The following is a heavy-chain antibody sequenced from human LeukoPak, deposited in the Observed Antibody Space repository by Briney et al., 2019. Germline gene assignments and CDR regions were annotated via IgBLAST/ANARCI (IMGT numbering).Heavy chain of an antibody. D-gene: IGHD3-3*01. CDR3: ARQTYYDFWSGYYNWFDP. CDR2: IYYSGST. Sequence: PSETLSLTCTVSGGSISGSSYFWGWIRQPPGKGLEWIVSIYYSGSTYYNPSLKSRVTISVDTSKNQFSLKLSSVTAADTAVYYCARQTYYDFWSGYYNWFDPWGQGTLVTVSS. CDR1: GGSISGSSYF. V-gene: IGHV4-39*01. J-gene: IGHJ5*02.